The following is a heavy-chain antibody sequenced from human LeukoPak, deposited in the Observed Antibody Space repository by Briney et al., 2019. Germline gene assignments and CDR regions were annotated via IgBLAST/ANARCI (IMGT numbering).Heavy chain of an antibody. J-gene: IGHJ4*02. CDR1: GFTFSSYG. V-gene: IGHV3-30*02. D-gene: IGHD2-15*01. CDR2: IRYDGSNK. CDR3: ARGVFYCSGGSCYTNYFDY. Sequence: GGSLRLSCAASGFTFSSYGMHWVRQAPGKGLEWAAFIRYDGSNKYYADSVKGRFTISRDNSKNTLYLQMNSLRAEDTAVYYCARGVFYCSGGSCYTNYFDYWGQGTLVTVSS.